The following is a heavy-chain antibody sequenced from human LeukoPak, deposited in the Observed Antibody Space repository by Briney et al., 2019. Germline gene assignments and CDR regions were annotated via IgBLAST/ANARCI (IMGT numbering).Heavy chain of an antibody. J-gene: IGHJ4*02. CDR1: GFIFRSYW. CDR2: IDEHGFKT. Sequence: GGSLGLSCAASGFIFRSYWMVWIRQAPGKGLEWVASIDEHGFKTYYAASVTGRFTIFKDTAKNSLGLQMNSLRAEDTAVYYCARDGITCTRDYWGQGALVTVSS. D-gene: IGHD1-7*01. V-gene: IGHV3-7*01. CDR3: ARDGITCTRDY.